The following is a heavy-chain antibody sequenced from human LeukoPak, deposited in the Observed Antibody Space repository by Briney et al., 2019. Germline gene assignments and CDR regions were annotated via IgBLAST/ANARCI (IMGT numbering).Heavy chain of an antibody. CDR3: VRNLEVDY. V-gene: IGHV3-48*02. CDR1: EFTFSSHS. J-gene: IGHJ4*02. CDR2: ISSSGGTT. Sequence: GGSLRLSCAASEFTFSSHSMNWVRQAPGKGLEWVSYISSSGGTTYYADSVKGRFTISRDNAKNSLYLQMNSLRDEDTAVYYCVRNLEVDYWGQGTLVTASS. D-gene: IGHD3-3*01.